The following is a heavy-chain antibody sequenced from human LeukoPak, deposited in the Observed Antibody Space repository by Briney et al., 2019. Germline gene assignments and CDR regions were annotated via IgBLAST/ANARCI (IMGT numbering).Heavy chain of an antibody. V-gene: IGHV1-2*02. CDR1: GYTFTGYY. Sequence: ASVKVSCKASGYTFTGYYMHWVRQAPGQGLEWMGWINPNSGGTNYAQKFQGRVTMTRDTSISTAYMELRSLRSDDTAVYYCARDFFYCTNGVCYTTFAYWGQGTLVTVSS. J-gene: IGHJ4*02. CDR3: ARDFFYCTNGVCYTTFAY. CDR2: INPNSGGT. D-gene: IGHD2-8*01.